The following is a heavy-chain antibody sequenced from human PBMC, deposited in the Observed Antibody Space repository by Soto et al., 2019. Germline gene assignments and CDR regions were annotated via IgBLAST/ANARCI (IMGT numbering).Heavy chain of an antibody. CDR1: GGSISSYY. J-gene: IGHJ4*02. D-gene: IGHD3-22*01. CDR3: ARDNVDSSGYYAQLDY. V-gene: IGHV4-59*12. CDR2: IYYSGST. Sequence: SETLSLTCTVSGGSISSYYWSWIRQPPGKGLEWIGYIYYSGSTNYNPSLKSRVTISVDTSKNSLYLQMNSLRAEDTAVYYCARDNVDSSGYYAQLDYWGQGTLVTVSS.